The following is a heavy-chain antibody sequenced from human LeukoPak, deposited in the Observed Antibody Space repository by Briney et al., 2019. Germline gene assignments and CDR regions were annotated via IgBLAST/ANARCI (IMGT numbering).Heavy chain of an antibody. CDR1: GYSISSGYY. CDR2: IYHSGST. J-gene: IGHJ4*02. CDR3: ARTALMEYYFDY. V-gene: IGHV4-38-2*02. D-gene: IGHD2-8*01. Sequence: SETLSLTCTVSGYSISSGYYWGWIRQPPGKGLEWIGSIYHSGSTYYNPSLKSRVTISVDRSKNQFSLKLSSVTAADTAVYYCARTALMEYYFDYWGQGTLVTVSS.